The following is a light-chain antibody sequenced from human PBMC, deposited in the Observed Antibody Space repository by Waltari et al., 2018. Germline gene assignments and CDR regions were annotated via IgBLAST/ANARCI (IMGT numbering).Light chain of an antibody. CDR3: CSYAGSTASIL. CDR2: EDT. Sequence: QSALTQPASVSGSPGQSITISCTGTTSDVGRHNLVSWYQHHPGKAPKLMIYEDTKRPSGVSNRFSSSKSGNTASLTISGLQAEDEADYYCCSYAGSTASILLGGGTKLTVL. V-gene: IGLV2-23*01. CDR1: TSDVGRHNL. J-gene: IGLJ2*01.